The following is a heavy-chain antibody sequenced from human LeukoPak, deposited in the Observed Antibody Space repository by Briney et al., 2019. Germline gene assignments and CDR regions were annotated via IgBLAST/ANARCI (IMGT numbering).Heavy chain of an antibody. CDR3: ARECRNWGGDCYSFDS. D-gene: IGHD2-21*02. CDR2: INLKSGDA. J-gene: IGHJ4*02. CDR1: GYTFTDSY. Sequence: ASVKVSCKASGYTFTDSYMHWVRPAPGQGLEYLAWINLKSGDAKYAQKFQGRVTMTRDTSINTAYMDLGSLRSDDTAIYYCARECRNWGGDCYSFDSWGQGTLVTVSS. V-gene: IGHV1-2*02.